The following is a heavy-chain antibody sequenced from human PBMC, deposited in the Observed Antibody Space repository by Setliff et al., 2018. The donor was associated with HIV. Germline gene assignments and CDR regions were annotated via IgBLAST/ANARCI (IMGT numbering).Heavy chain of an antibody. V-gene: IGHV4-59*11. Sequence: SQTLSLTCTVSGASITSHYWSWIRQSPGRELEWIGYIYSTGSTNYNPSLQSRVSISMDASKNQFFLKVTSVTSADTAVYYCAKGAGFYGDYTFDYWGQGNRGTVSS. CDR3: AKGAGFYGDYTFDY. CDR2: IYSTGST. CDR1: GASITSHY. J-gene: IGHJ4*02. D-gene: IGHD4-17*01.